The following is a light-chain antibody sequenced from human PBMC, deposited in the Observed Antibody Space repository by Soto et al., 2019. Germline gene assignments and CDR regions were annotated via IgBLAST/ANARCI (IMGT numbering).Light chain of an antibody. CDR2: DVT. J-gene: IGLJ1*01. Sequence: QSVLTQPASGSGSPGQAITISCTGTNSDVGDYNYVSWYQQHPGKAPKLMIYDVTTRPSGISNRFSRSKSGNTPSLTISGLQAEHEAAYYCRSHSSITLYAFGTRTKVTVL. V-gene: IGLV2-14*03. CDR3: RSHSSITLYA. CDR1: NSDVGDYNY.